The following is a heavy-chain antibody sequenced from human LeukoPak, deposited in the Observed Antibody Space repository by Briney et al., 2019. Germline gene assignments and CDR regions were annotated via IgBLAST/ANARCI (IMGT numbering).Heavy chain of an antibody. CDR2: ISYDGSNK. Sequence: PGRSLRLSCAASGFPFSSYAMHWVRQAPGKGLEWVAVISYDGSNKYYADSVKGRFTISRDNSKNTLYLQMNSLRAEDTAVYYCARDHDGDYDYWGQGTLVTVSS. J-gene: IGHJ4*02. CDR3: ARDHDGDYDY. V-gene: IGHV3-30*04. CDR1: GFPFSSYA. D-gene: IGHD4-17*01.